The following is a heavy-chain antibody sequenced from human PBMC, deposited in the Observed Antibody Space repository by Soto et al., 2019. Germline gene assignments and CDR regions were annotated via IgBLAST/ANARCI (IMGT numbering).Heavy chain of an antibody. CDR1: GGTFSSYA. D-gene: IGHD2-21*02. V-gene: IGHV1-69*06. J-gene: IGHJ3*02. Sequence: QVQLVQSGAEVKKPGSSVKVSCKASGGTFSSYAISWVRQAPGQGLEWMGGIIPIFGTANYAQKFQGRVTITADKSTGTAYMELSSLRSEDTAVYYCARDFLAYCGGDCYSYDAFDIWGQGTMVTVSS. CDR2: IIPIFGTA. CDR3: ARDFLAYCGGDCYSYDAFDI.